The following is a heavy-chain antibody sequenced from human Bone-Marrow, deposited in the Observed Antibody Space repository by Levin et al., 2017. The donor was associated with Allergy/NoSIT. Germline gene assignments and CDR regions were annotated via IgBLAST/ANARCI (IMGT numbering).Heavy chain of an antibody. CDR1: GFSFSGYG. V-gene: IGHV3-33*01. CDR3: ARAAIQVYYFDY. CDR2: IYYDGSNK. J-gene: IGHJ4*02. D-gene: IGHD5-18*01. Sequence: AGGSLRLSCAASGFSFSGYGMHWVRQAPGKGLEWVAVIYYDGSNKYYADSVKGRFTISRDNSKNMLYLQMNSLRAEDTAVYYCARAAIQVYYFDYWGQGTLVTVSS.